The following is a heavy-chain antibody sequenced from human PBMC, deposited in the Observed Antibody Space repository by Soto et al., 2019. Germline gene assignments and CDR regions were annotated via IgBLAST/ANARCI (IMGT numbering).Heavy chain of an antibody. CDR3: ARESGGATATLDYYYFYMDV. CDR2: INPNSGVT. V-gene: IGHV1-2*04. D-gene: IGHD5-12*01. CDR1: GDRFTDYY. Sequence: QVQLVQSGAEVKEPGASVTVSCRASGDRFTDYYMHWVRQAPGQGLEWMGWINPNSGVTKYAQKFQGWVTMTRDTSTRTVNMQLSRLGFDDTAIYYCARESGGATATLDYYYFYMDVWGTGTTVTVSS. J-gene: IGHJ6*03.